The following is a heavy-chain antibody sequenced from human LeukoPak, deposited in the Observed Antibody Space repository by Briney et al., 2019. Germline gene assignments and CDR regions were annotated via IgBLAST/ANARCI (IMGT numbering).Heavy chain of an antibody. D-gene: IGHD6-13*01. CDR2: IYHSGST. V-gene: IGHV4-30-2*01. CDR1: GGSISSGGYY. Sequence: PSETLSLTCTVSGGSISSGGYYWSWIRQPPGKGLEWIGYIYHSGSTYYNPSLKSRVTISVDTSKNQFSLKLSSVTAADAAVYYCARGIRKFIRIAAAGNQPAEYFQHWGQGTLVTVSS. CDR3: ARGIRKFIRIAAAGNQPAEYFQH. J-gene: IGHJ1*01.